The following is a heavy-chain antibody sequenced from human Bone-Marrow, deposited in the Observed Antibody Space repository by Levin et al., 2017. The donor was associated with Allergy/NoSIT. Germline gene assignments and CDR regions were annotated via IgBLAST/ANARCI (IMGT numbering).Heavy chain of an antibody. CDR1: GFTFSSYW. V-gene: IGHV3-7*01. CDR2: IKQDGSEK. J-gene: IGHJ4*02. D-gene: IGHD2-8*02. CDR3: ARDATRGGECDY. Sequence: QAGGSLRLSCAASGFTFSSYWMSWVRQAPGKGPEWVANIKQDGSEKYYGDSVKGRFTISRDNTKNSLYLQMNSLRVDDTAVYYCARDATRGGECDYWGQGTLVTVSS.